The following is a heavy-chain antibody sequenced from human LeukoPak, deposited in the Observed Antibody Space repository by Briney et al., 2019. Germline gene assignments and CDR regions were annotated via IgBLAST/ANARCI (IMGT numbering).Heavy chain of an antibody. CDR3: ARGSGY. J-gene: IGHJ4*02. D-gene: IGHD3-10*01. CDR2: IYASGST. CDR1: GGSISSDSYY. V-gene: IGHV4-61*02. Sequence: PSETLSLTCTVSGGSISSDSYYWSWIRQPAGKGLEWIGRIYASGSTNYNPSLQSRVTISVDTSKNQFSLKLSSVTAADTAVYYCARGSGYWGQGTLVTVSS.